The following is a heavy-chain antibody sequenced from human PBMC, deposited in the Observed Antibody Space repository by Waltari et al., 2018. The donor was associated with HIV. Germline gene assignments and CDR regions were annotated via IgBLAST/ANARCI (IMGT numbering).Heavy chain of an antibody. V-gene: IGHV2-5*01. CDR1: GFSLTTSGVG. J-gene: IGHJ4*02. Sequence: QITLKESGPTLVKPTQTLTLTCNFSGFSLTTSGVGVAWIRQPPGKALEWLALIYWNDDRRYSPSLKPKLTITKDISKNQVVLTMANMDPVDTATYFCARDYGSGNYRGFDYWGQGILVTVSS. D-gene: IGHD3-10*01. CDR2: IYWNDDR. CDR3: ARDYGSGNYRGFDY.